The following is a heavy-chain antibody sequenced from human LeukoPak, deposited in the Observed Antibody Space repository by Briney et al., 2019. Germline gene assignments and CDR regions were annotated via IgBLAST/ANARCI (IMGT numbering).Heavy chain of an antibody. Sequence: GGSLRLSCAASGFTFSNAWMSWVRQAPGKRLEWVGRIKGKTDGGTTDYAAPVKGRFTISRDDSKNTLYLQMNSLKTEDTAVYYCTTALYYDSSGYYLFDYRGQGTLVTVSS. D-gene: IGHD3-22*01. CDR2: IKGKTDGGTT. V-gene: IGHV3-15*01. CDR1: GFTFSNAW. J-gene: IGHJ4*02. CDR3: TTALYYDSSGYYLFDY.